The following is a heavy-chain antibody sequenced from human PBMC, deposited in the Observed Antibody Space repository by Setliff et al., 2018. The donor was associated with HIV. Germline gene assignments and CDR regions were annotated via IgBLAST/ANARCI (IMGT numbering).Heavy chain of an antibody. D-gene: IGHD4-17*01. Sequence: SETLSLTCASYGESSNDYYWNWIRQPPGKGLEWIGEIHHTGHINNHPSFKSRVTISLDKSTNQFSLKMKSVTAADSAVYYCARFEVTPVTTRDSWGQGTLVTVSS. CDR2: IHHTGHI. CDR1: GESSNDYY. J-gene: IGHJ4*02. V-gene: IGHV4-34*01. CDR3: ARFEVTPVTTRDS.